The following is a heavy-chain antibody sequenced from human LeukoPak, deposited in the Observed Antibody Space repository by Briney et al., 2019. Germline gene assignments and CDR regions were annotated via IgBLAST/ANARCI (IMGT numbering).Heavy chain of an antibody. D-gene: IGHD1-26*01. CDR3: ARGIVGATPLDY. CDR1: GGTFSSYA. CDR2: IIPIFGTA. Sequence: SVKVSCKASGGTFSSYAISWVRQAPGQGLEWMGGIIPIFGTANYAQKFQGRVTITTDESTSTACMELSSLRSEDTAVYYCARGIVGATPLDYWGQGTLVTVSS. V-gene: IGHV1-69*05. J-gene: IGHJ4*02.